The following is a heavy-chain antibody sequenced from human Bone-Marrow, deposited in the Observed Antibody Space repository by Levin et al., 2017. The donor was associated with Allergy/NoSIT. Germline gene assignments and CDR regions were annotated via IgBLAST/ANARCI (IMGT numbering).Heavy chain of an antibody. J-gene: IGHJ4*02. V-gene: IGHV3-66*01. CDR1: GFTVSNNY. CDR2: IYSGGST. D-gene: IGHD6-19*01. Sequence: HPGGSLRLSCAASGFTVSNNYVTWVRQAPGKGLEWVSLIYSGGSTYYADSVKARFTISRDNSKNTVYLQMNSLRAEDTAVYYCARDRGGERSGWYYWGQGTLVTVSS. CDR3: ARDRGGERSGWYY.